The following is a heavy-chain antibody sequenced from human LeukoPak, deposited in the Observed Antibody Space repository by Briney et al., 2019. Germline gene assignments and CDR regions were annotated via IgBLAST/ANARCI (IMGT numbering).Heavy chain of an antibody. CDR2: ISSSSSYI. Sequence: GGSLRLSCAASGFTFSSYSMNWVRQAPGKGLEWVSSISSSSSYIYYADSVKGRFIISRDNAKNSLYLQMNSLRAEDTAVYYCARSNYGSEGNWFDPWGQGTLVTVSS. J-gene: IGHJ5*02. V-gene: IGHV3-21*01. D-gene: IGHD3-10*01. CDR3: ARSNYGSEGNWFDP. CDR1: GFTFSSYS.